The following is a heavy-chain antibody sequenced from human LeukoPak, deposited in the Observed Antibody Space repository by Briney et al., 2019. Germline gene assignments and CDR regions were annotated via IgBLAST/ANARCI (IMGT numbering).Heavy chain of an antibody. CDR1: GGSISSYY. CDR3: ARLADDSSVIDGWFDP. D-gene: IGHD3-22*01. J-gene: IGHJ5*02. V-gene: IGHV4-4*07. CDR2: IYTSGST. Sequence: PSETLSLACTVSGGSISSYYWSWIRQPAGKGLEWIGRIYTSGSTNYNPSLKSRVTMSVDTSKNQFSLKLSSVTAADTAVYYCARLADDSSVIDGWFDPRGQGTLVTVSS.